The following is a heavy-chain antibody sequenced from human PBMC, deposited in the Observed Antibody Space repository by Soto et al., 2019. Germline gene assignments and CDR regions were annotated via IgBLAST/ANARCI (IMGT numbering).Heavy chain of an antibody. Sequence: QVQLVESGGGVVQLGRSLRLSCAASGFTFSSYAMHWVRQAPGKGLEWVAVISYDGSNKYYADSVKGRFTISRDNSKNTLYLHMNSLRAEDTAVYYCARDNIVGAYRRGSGYYYYGMDVWGQGTTVTVSS. D-gene: IGHD1-26*01. CDR1: GFTFSSYA. V-gene: IGHV3-30-3*01. J-gene: IGHJ6*02. CDR3: ARDNIVGAYRRGSGYYYYGMDV. CDR2: ISYDGSNK.